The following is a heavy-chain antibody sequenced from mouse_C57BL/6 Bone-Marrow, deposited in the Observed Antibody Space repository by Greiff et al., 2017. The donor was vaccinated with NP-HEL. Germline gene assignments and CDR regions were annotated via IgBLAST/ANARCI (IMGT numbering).Heavy chain of an antibody. Sequence: QVQLQQSGAELMKPGASVKLSCKATGYTFTGYWIEWVKQRPGHGLEWIGEILPGSGSTNYNEKFKGKATFTADTSSNTAYMQLSSLTTEDSAIYYCASPFTTTVVSYWYFDVWGTGTTVTGSS. V-gene: IGHV1-9*01. D-gene: IGHD1-1*01. J-gene: IGHJ1*03. CDR1: GYTFTGYW. CDR2: ILPGSGST. CDR3: ASPFTTTVVSYWYFDV.